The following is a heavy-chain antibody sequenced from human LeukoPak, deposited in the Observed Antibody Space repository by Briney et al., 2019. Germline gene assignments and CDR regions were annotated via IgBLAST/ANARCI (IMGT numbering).Heavy chain of an antibody. CDR2: IYYSGST. V-gene: IGHV4-61*01. D-gene: IGHD6-19*01. CDR1: NYSISSAYY. CDR3: ARDQSSSGWYSY. J-gene: IGHJ4*02. Sequence: PSETLSLTCTVSNYSISSAYYWGWIRQPPGKGLEWIGYIYYSGSTNYNPSLKSRVTISVDTSKNQFSLKLSSVTAADTAVYYCARDQSSSGWYSYWGQGTLVTVSS.